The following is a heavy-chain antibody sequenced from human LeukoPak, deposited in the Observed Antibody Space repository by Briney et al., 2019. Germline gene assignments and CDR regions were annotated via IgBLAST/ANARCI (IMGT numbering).Heavy chain of an antibody. CDR1: GFTFTGHS. CDR2: VAHDEKTI. V-gene: IGHV3-30*04. J-gene: IGHJ4*02. Sequence: GGSLRLSCVASGFTFTGHSMHWVRQAPGKGLEWVAVVAHDEKTIFYADSVKGRFTISRDNAKNSLSLQMNSLRAEDTAVYYCTTDLNGYFDYWGQGTLVTVSS. CDR3: TTDLNGYFDY.